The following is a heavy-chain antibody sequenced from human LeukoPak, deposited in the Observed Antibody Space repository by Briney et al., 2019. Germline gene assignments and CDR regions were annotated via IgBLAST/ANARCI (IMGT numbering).Heavy chain of an antibody. D-gene: IGHD3-9*01. Sequence: GGSLRLSCAASGFTVSSNYMSWVRQAPGKGLEWVSVIYSGGSTYYADSVKGRFTISRDNSKNTLYPQMNSLRAEDTAVYYCASQYYDILTGSLYKWGQGTLVTVSS. V-gene: IGHV3-66*04. CDR2: IYSGGST. CDR1: GFTVSSNY. CDR3: ASQYYDILTGSLYK. J-gene: IGHJ4*02.